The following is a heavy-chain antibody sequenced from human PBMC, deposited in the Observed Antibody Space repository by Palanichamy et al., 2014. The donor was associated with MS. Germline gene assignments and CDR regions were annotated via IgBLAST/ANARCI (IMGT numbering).Heavy chain of an antibody. V-gene: IGHV1-69*04. CDR2: IIPMLPLA. CDR1: GGIFNSHA. J-gene: IGHJ6*02. D-gene: IGHD2-2*01. CDR3: AREKDPRRPAYFYNGLNV. Sequence: QVQLVQSGAEVKKPGSSLKVSCKASGGIFNSHAFTWVRLAPGQGLEWMGRIIPMLPLASYAQKFQGRLTITAGELTTTTYMELNSLRSEDTAIYFCAREKDPRRPAYFYNGLNVWGQGTTVTVSS.